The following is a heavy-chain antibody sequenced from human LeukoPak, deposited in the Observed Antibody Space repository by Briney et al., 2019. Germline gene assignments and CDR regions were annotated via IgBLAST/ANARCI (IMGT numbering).Heavy chain of an antibody. J-gene: IGHJ4*02. V-gene: IGHV3-48*01. CDR2: ISSSSTI. Sequence: GGSLRLSCAASGFTFSSYSMNWVRQAPGKGLEWVSYISSSSTIYYADSVKGRFTISRDNAKNSLYLQMNSLRAEDTAVYYCARVRFGELFLFDYWGQGTLVTVSS. CDR3: ARVRFGELFLFDY. D-gene: IGHD3-10*01. CDR1: GFTFSSYS.